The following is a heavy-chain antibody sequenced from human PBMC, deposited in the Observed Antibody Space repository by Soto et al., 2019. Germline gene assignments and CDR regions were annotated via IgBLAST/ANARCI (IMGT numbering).Heavy chain of an antibody. CDR1: GFSFRNYV. V-gene: IGHV3-23*01. D-gene: IGHD6-6*01. J-gene: IGHJ6*02. CDR3: AKRLIAPGPAGMDV. CDR2: ISVGGGVI. Sequence: PGGSLRLSCAASGFSFRNYVMNWVRQAPGKGLEWVSVISVGGGVIYYADSVRGRFTISRDDSKNTIYLQMNSLRVEDTAIYYCAKRLIAPGPAGMDVWGQGTTVTVS.